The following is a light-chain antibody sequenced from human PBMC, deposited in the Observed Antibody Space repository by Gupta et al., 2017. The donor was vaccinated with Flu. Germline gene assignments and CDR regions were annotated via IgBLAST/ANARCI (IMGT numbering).Light chain of an antibody. CDR2: WAS. V-gene: IGKV3-20*01. J-gene: IGKJ3*01. Sequence: ELVLPQPPRTLSLSPADAAPLSCRSSPRVISSYLAWYQQKPGQPPRFLIYWASSRATGIPDRFSGSGSGTDFTLTISRLEAEDVAVYYCQQYGSSPLFTFGPGTKVDIK. CDR3: QQYGSSPLFT. CDR1: PRVISSY.